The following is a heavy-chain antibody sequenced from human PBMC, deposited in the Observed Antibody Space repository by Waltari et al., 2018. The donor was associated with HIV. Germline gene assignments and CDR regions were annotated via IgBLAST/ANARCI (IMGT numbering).Heavy chain of an antibody. CDR2: IYSGGST. V-gene: IGHV3-53*01. J-gene: IGHJ6*02. Sequence: EVQLVESGGGLIQPGGSLRLSCAASGFTVSSNYMSWVRQAPGKGLEWVSVIYSGGSTYYADSVKGRFTISRDNSKNTMYLQMNSLRAEDTAVYYCARSQVPAAIGYYYYYGMDVWGQGTTVTVSS. CDR3: ARSQVPAAIGYYYYYGMDV. D-gene: IGHD2-2*01. CDR1: GFTVSSNY.